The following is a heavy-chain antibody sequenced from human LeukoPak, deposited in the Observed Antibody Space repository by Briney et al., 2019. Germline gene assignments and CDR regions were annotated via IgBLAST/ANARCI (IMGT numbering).Heavy chain of an antibody. D-gene: IGHD2-15*01. J-gene: IGHJ4*02. CDR1: GFDFSNSL. V-gene: IGHV3-11*01. Sequence: GGSLRLSCTASGFDFSNSLMLGVREAPGKGLEWISYISNSSTTIYYADSVKGRFTISRDNGKNTVYLQMNNLRVDDTAVFYCGKGSLAVPATPLDFWGQGTLVTVSS. CDR3: GKGSLAVPATPLDF. CDR2: ISNSSTTI.